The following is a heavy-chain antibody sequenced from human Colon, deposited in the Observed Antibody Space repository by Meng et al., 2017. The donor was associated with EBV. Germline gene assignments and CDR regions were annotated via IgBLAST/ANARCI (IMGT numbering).Heavy chain of an antibody. D-gene: IGHD6-19*01. V-gene: IGHV4-31*03. Sequence: QVDQQESGPGMVKPSTTLSLTCTVSGGSVSSGGYYWTWIRQHPGKGLEWFGHIYYSGSTFYNPSLKRRVIISIDTSKNQFSLNLRSVTAADTAVYYCARVSSGWDYFDYWGQGTLVTVSS. CDR3: ARVSSGWDYFDY. J-gene: IGHJ4*02. CDR1: GGSVSSGGYY. CDR2: IYYSGST.